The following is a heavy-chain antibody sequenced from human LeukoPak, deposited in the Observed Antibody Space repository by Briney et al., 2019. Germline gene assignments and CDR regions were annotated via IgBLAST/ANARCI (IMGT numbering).Heavy chain of an antibody. CDR3: ATYLYGSGRGGMDV. Sequence: ASVKVSCKVSGYTLTQLSMHWVRQAPGKGLEWMGGFDPEDGETIHAQKFQGRVTMTEDTSTDTAYMELSSLRSEDTAVYYCATYLYGSGRGGMDVWGKGTTVTVSS. D-gene: IGHD3-10*01. CDR2: FDPEDGET. V-gene: IGHV1-24*01. CDR1: GYTLTQLS. J-gene: IGHJ6*04.